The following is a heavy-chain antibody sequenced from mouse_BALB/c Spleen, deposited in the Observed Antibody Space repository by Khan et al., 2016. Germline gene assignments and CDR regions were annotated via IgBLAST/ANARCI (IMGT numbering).Heavy chain of an antibody. V-gene: IGHV14-3*02. J-gene: IGHJ3*01. CDR3: ARSPYEYYVGVAY. Sequence: VQLKQSGAELVKPGASVKLSCTASGFNIKDTYMNWVKQRPEQGLEWIGRIDPATGNTKYDPKFQGRATIPADTSSNTAYLQLSSLTSEDTAVYDCARSPYEYYVGVAYWGQGTLVTVSA. D-gene: IGHD2-4*01. CDR2: IDPATGNT. CDR1: GFNIKDTY.